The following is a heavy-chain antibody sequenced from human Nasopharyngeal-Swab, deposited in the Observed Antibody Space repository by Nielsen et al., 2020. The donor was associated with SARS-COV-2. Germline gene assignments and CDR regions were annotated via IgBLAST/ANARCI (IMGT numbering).Heavy chain of an antibody. CDR2: ISGSGRAS. V-gene: IGHV3-23*01. D-gene: IGHD4-11*01. CDR3: AKATYRFCFDS. Sequence: GESLKISCAASGFTFENYAMAWVRQAPGKGLEWVSSISGSGRASYCAESVQGRLTISRDNSKNTLYLEIRSLRGDDTALYYCAKATYRFCFDSWGQGTLVTVSS. J-gene: IGHJ5*01. CDR1: GFTFENYA.